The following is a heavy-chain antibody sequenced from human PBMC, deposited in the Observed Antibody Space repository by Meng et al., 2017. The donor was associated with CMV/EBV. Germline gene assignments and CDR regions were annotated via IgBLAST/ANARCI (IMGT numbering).Heavy chain of an antibody. CDR3: ARANEHYDFWSGYYRAFDI. V-gene: IGHV4-59*01. CDR2: IYYSGST. CDR1: GGSISSYY. J-gene: IGHJ3*02. Sequence: SETLSLTCTVSGGSISSYYWSWIRQPPGKGLEWIGYIYYSGSTNYNPSLKSRVTISVDTSKNQFSLKLSSVTAADTAVYYCARANEHYDFWSGYYRAFDIWGRGTMVTVSS. D-gene: IGHD3-3*01.